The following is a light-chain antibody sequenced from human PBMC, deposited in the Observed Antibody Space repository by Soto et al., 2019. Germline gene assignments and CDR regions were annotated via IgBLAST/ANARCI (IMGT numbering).Light chain of an antibody. CDR2: GVS. CDR1: QSVGSTF. Sequence: EIVLTQSPGTLSLSPGERATLSCRASQSVGSTFLAWYQQKPGQAPRLLIYGVSTRATGIPDRFSGSGSGTDFTLTISRLEPEDFAVYYCQQYGRSLWTFGQGTKVEIK. J-gene: IGKJ1*01. V-gene: IGKV3-20*01. CDR3: QQYGRSLWT.